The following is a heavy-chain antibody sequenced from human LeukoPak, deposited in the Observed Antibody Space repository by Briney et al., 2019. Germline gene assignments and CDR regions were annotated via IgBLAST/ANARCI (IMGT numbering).Heavy chain of an antibody. J-gene: IGHJ6*03. CDR1: EFTFSNYG. CDR3: AKGGIAVAGTSYYYYMDV. CDR2: ISGSGDYT. V-gene: IGHV3-23*01. Sequence: GGSLRLSCAASEFTFSNYGMSWVRQAPGKGLEWVSAISGSGDYTYYADSVKGRFTISRDNSKNTLHLQMNSLRAEDAAVYYCAKGGIAVAGTSYYYYMDVWGKGTTVTISS. D-gene: IGHD6-19*01.